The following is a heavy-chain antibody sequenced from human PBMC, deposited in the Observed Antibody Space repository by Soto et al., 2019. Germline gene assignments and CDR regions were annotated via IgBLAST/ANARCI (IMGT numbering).Heavy chain of an antibody. D-gene: IGHD3-10*01. J-gene: IGHJ6*02. CDR2: ISSDGNTK. CDR1: GFTFSDYE. Sequence: EVEMVESGGGLVQPGGSLRLSCAASGFTFSDYEMNWVRQAPGKGLEWVSKISSDGNTKSYADSVEGRFTISRDNAKNALFRQMTGLGAEDTCVYYCAGGHLLVRGIFPYSVGMDVGGLATTVTVSS. V-gene: IGHV3-48*03. CDR3: AGGHLLVRGIFPYSVGMDV.